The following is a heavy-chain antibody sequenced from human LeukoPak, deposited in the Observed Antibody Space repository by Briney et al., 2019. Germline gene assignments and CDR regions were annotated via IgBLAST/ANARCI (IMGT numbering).Heavy chain of an antibody. D-gene: IGHD3-10*01. CDR3: ARCALGYGSGSYGVHAFDI. CDR2: IYPGDSDT. J-gene: IGHJ3*02. Sequence: PGESLKISCKASGYRFTSYWIGWVRQMPGKGLEWMGIIYPGDSDTRYSPSFQGQVTISADKSISTAYLQWSSLKASDTAMYYCARCALGYGSGSYGVHAFDIWGQGTMVTVSS. V-gene: IGHV5-51*01. CDR1: GYRFTSYW.